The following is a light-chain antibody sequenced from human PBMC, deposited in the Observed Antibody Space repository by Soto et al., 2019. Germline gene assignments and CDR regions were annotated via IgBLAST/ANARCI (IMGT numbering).Light chain of an antibody. CDR2: SAS. J-gene: IGKJ4*01. V-gene: IGKV1-39*01. Sequence: DIQMTQSPSSLSAAVGDRVTITCRASHDVSTYLCWYQQRPGKAPKLLMYSASILQSGVPPRFSGSGSGTDFTVTISSLQPEDIATYYFQQSFNTLTFGGGTKVEIK. CDR1: HDVSTY. CDR3: QQSFNTLT.